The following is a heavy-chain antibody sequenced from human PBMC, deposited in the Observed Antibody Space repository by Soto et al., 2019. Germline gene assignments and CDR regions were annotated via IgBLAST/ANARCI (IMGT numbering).Heavy chain of an antibody. D-gene: IGHD2-2*02. Sequence: SETLSLTCTVSGGSIISGGYYWSWIRQHPGKGLEWIGYIYYSGSTYYNPSLKSRVTISVDTSKNQFSLKLSSVTAADTAVYYCARYIVVVPAAIEGSFDPWGQGTLVTVSS. CDR1: GGSIISGGYY. J-gene: IGHJ5*02. CDR2: IYYSGST. CDR3: ARYIVVVPAAIEGSFDP. V-gene: IGHV4-31*03.